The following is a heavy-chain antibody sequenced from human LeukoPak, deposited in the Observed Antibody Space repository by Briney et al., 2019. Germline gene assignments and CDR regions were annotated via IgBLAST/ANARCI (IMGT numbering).Heavy chain of an antibody. CDR3: ARHTIDTTLGGVPDYFDA. Sequence: SETLSLTCAVYGGSFSGYYWSWIRQPPGKGLEWIGEINHSGSTNYNPSLKSRVTISVDTSKNQFSLRLSSVTAADTAIYYCARHTIDTTLGGVPDYFDAWGQGTPVTVSS. D-gene: IGHD3-16*01. V-gene: IGHV4-34*01. CDR1: GGSFSGYY. CDR2: INHSGST. J-gene: IGHJ5*02.